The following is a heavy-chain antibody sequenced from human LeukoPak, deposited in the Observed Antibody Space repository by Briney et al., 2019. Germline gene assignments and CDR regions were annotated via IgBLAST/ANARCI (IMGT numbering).Heavy chain of an antibody. CDR1: GGTFSSYA. V-gene: IGHV1-69*13. CDR2: IIPIFGTA. D-gene: IGHD6-19*01. CDR3: ATKFQRWLGFDY. Sequence: ASVKVSCKASGGTFSSYAISWVRQAPAQGLEWMGGIIPIFGTANYAQKFQGRVTITADESTSTAYIELSSLRPEDTAVYYCATKFQRWLGFDYWGQGTLVTVSS. J-gene: IGHJ4*02.